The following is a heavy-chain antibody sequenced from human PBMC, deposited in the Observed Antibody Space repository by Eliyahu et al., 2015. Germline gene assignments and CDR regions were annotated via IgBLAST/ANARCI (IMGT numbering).Heavy chain of an antibody. D-gene: IGHD1-26*01. Sequence: EVQLVESGGGLVKPGRSLRLSCTASGFXFGDYAMAWFXQAPGKGLGWVGFIRSXTYXGTTEYAASVKGRFIISRDDSKSIAYLQMNSLQTEDTAVYYCSRDRTGGXATTVFDFWGQGTLVTVSS. CDR3: SRDRTGGXATTVFDF. J-gene: IGHJ4*02. CDR2: IRSXTYXGTT. V-gene: IGHV3-49*05. CDR1: GFXFGDYA.